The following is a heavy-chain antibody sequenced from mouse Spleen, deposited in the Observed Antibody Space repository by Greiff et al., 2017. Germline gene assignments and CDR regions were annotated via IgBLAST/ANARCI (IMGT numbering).Heavy chain of an antibody. V-gene: IGHV1S56*01. CDR2: IYPGNVNT. J-gene: IGHJ4*01. CDR1: GYTFTSYY. D-gene: IGHD3-1*01. CDR3: AREGLFRAMDY. Sequence: VKLMESGPELVKPGASVRISCKASGYTFTSYYIHWVKQRPGQGLEWIGWIYPGNVNTKYNEKFKGKATLTADKSSSTAYMQLSSLTSEDSAVYFCAREGLFRAMDYWGQGTSVTVSS.